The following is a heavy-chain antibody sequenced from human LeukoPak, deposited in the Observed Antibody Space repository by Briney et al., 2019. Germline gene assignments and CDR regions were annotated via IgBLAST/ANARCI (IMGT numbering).Heavy chain of an antibody. CDR2: INHSGST. CDR3: ARVSNYYYYGMDV. V-gene: IGHV4-34*01. D-gene: IGHD4-11*01. Sequence: SETLSLTCAVYGGSFSGYYWSWIRQPPGKGLEWIGEINHSGSTNYNPSLKSRVTISVDTSKNQFSLKLSSVTTADTAVYYCARVSNYYYYGMDVWGQGTTVTVSS. J-gene: IGHJ6*02. CDR1: GGSFSGYY.